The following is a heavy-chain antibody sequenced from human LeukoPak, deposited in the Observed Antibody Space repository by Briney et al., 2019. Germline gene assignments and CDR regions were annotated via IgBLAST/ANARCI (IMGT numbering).Heavy chain of an antibody. CDR3: ARVGHCSSTACFIDY. CDR1: GFTFSSYW. Sequence: GGSLRLSCAASGFTFSSYWMSWVRQAPGKGPEWVATINQDGSQKYYVDSVKGRFTISRDNAENSLDLQMNSLRAEDTAVYYCARVGHCSSTACFIDYWGQGTLVTVSS. V-gene: IGHV3-7*02. D-gene: IGHD2-2*01. CDR2: INQDGSQK. J-gene: IGHJ4*02.